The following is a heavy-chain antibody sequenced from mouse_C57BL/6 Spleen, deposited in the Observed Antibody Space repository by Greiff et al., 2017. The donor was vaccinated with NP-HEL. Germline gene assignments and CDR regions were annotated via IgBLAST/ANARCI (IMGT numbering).Heavy chain of an antibody. CDR2: ISSGSSTI. V-gene: IGHV5-17*01. CDR1: GFTFSDYG. Sequence: EVMLVESGGGLVKPGGSLKLSCAASGFTFSDYGMHWVRQAPEKGLEWVAYISSGSSTIYYADTVKGRFTISRDIAKNTLFLQMTSLRSEDTAMYYCARAPHYYGSSYGYFDVWGTGTTVTVSS. J-gene: IGHJ1*03. CDR3: ARAPHYYGSSYGYFDV. D-gene: IGHD1-1*01.